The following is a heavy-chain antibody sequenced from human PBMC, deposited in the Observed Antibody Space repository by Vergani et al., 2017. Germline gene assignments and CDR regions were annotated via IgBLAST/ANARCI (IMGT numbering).Heavy chain of an antibody. D-gene: IGHD6-19*01. J-gene: IGHJ4*02. CDR3: ARVSLGLVLHAPFDY. V-gene: IGHV3-53*02. CDR2: IYSGGST. CDR1: GFTVSSNY. Sequence: EVQLVETGGGLIQPGGSLRLSCAASGFTVSSNYMSWVRQAPGKGLEWVSVIYSGGSTYYADSVKGRFTISRDNSKNTLYLQMNSLRAEDTAVYYCARVSLGLVLHAPFDYWGQGTLVTVSS.